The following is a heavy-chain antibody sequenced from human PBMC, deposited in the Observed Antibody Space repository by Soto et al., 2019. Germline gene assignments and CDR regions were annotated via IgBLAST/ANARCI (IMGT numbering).Heavy chain of an antibody. CDR3: AKDHSDTWTGYYGPDY. Sequence: LDRAASEFSLCSYGIHQVRQAPGKGLEWVAVISYDGSNKYYADSVKGRFTISRDNSKNTLYLQMNSLRAEDTAVYYCAKDHSDTWTGYYGPDYWGQGTLVTVSS. CDR2: ISYDGSNK. J-gene: IGHJ4*02. V-gene: IGHV3-30*18. CDR1: EFSLCSYG. D-gene: IGHD3-9*01.